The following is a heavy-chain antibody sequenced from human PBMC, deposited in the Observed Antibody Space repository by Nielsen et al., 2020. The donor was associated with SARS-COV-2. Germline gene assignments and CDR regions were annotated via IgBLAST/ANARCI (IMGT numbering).Heavy chain of an antibody. D-gene: IGHD3-22*01. V-gene: IGHV3-7*03. CDR1: GFTFSSYW. CDR3: AKDYYDSSGYYSIGFDY. J-gene: IGHJ4*02. Sequence: GESLKISCAASGFTFSSYWMSWVRQAPGKGLEWVANIKQDGSEKYYVDSVKGRFTISRDNAKNSLYLQMNSLRAEDTAVYYCAKDYYDSSGYYSIGFDYWGQGTLVTVSS. CDR2: IKQDGSEK.